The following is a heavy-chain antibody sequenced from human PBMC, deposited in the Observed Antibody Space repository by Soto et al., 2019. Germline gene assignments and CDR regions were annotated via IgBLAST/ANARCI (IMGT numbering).Heavy chain of an antibody. CDR2: ISNNGAHT. Sequence: EAQLVESGGGLVQPGGSLRLSCAASGFTFSNYEMHWVRQAPGKGLEYVSGISNNGAHTDYAKSVKGRFTISRDNSENTLYLQRGSVRDEDMALYYCARRGYGSRWPNVYMDVWGKGTTVTVSS. J-gene: IGHJ6*03. D-gene: IGHD6-13*01. V-gene: IGHV3-64*01. CDR3: ARRGYGSRWPNVYMDV. CDR1: GFTFSNYE.